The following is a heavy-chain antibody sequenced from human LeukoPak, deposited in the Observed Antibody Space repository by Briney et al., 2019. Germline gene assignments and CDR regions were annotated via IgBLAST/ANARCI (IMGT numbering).Heavy chain of an antibody. CDR1: GFTFSSYG. CDR3: ARGGGLDV. D-gene: IGHD3-16*01. J-gene: IGHJ6*02. V-gene: IGHV3-30*03. CDR2: ISYDGSNK. Sequence: GGSLRLSCAASGFTFSSYGMHRVRQAPGKGLEWVAVISYDGSNKYYADSVKGRFTISRDNAKNSLYLQMSNLRAEDTAVYFCARGGGLDVWGQGATVTVSS.